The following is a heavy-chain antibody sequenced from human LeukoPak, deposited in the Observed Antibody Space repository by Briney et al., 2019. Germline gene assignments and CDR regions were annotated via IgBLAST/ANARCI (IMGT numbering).Heavy chain of an antibody. CDR3: AKSNGYGLVDI. V-gene: IGHV4-39*07. Sequence: KASGTLSLTCTVSGGSISSYYWGWIRQPPGKGLEWIGNIFYSGSTYYSPSLRSRVTISLDTSRNQFSLKLNSVTAADTAVYYCAKSNGYGLVDIWGQGTMVTVSS. CDR2: IFYSGST. CDR1: GGSISSYY. J-gene: IGHJ3*02. D-gene: IGHD3-10*01.